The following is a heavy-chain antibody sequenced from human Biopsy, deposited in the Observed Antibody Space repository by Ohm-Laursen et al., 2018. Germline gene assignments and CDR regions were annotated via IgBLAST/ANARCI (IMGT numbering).Heavy chain of an antibody. Sequence: GSLRLSCSASGFTVSSNYMSWVRQAPGKGLEWVSVIYSGGSTYYADSVKGRFTISRDNSKNTLFLQMNSLRAEDTALYYCAKDGYYDILTGPPSDYWGQGTLVTVSS. J-gene: IGHJ4*02. CDR3: AKDGYYDILTGPPSDY. D-gene: IGHD3-9*01. CDR1: GFTVSSNY. V-gene: IGHV3-53*01. CDR2: IYSGGST.